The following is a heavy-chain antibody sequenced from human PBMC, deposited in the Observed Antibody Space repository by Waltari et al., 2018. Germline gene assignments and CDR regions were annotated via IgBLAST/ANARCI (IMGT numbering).Heavy chain of an antibody. CDR3: ARGLVVVAATPYNWFDP. V-gene: IGHV1-69*10. J-gene: IGHJ5*02. D-gene: IGHD2-15*01. CDR2: IMPILGIA. CDR1: GGTFSSYA. Sequence: QVQLVQSGAEVKKPGSSVKVSCKASGGTFSSYAISWVRQAPGQGLEWLGGIMPILGIANYEHKFQGMVTITAEKSTSTAYMELSSLRSEDTAVYYCARGLVVVAATPYNWFDPWGQGTLVTVSS.